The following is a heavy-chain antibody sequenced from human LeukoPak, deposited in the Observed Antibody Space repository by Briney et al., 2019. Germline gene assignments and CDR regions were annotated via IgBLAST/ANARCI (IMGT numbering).Heavy chain of an antibody. J-gene: IGHJ4*02. D-gene: IGHD1-1*01. CDR1: GFTFSSYA. CDR2: VGRSGVDT. CDR3: VKHSGGVYGNSDS. V-gene: IGHV3-23*01. Sequence: PGGSLRLSCVASGFTFSSYAVSWFRQAPGKGLEWVSTVGRSGVDTYYADSVRGRFTISKDSSKNTLQMNSLSAEDTAIYNCVKHSGGVYGNSDSWGQGILVTVSS.